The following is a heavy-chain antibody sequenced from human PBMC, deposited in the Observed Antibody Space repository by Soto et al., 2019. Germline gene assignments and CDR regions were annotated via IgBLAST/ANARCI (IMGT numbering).Heavy chain of an antibody. Sequence: GGSLRLSCAASGFTLSRHTMNWVRQAPGKGLEWVSFIGSRTSDIYYADSVKGRFTISRDNAKNSLYLDLTRLRAEDTAVYFCVRVYYETRGYPNTIDMWGQGTMVTVS. D-gene: IGHD3-16*01. CDR2: IGSRTSDI. CDR1: GFTLSRHT. J-gene: IGHJ3*02. CDR3: VRVYYETRGYPNTIDM. V-gene: IGHV3-21*01.